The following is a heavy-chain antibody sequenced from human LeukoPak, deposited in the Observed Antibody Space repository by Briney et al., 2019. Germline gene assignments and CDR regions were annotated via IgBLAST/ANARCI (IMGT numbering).Heavy chain of an antibody. CDR3: AKGPYCSSTRCYTYSRGFFDY. D-gene: IGHD2-2*02. J-gene: IGHJ4*02. V-gene: IGHV3-23*01. Sequence: GGSLRLSCAASGFTFSTYAMTWVRQAPGKGLEWVSGISGSGGSTYYADSVKGRFTISRDNSKNTLYLQMNSLRAEDTAVYYCAKGPYCSSTRCYTYSRGFFDYWGQGTLVTVSS. CDR2: ISGSGGST. CDR1: GFTFSTYA.